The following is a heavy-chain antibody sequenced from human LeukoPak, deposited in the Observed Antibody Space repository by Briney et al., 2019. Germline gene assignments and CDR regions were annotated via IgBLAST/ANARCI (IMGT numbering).Heavy chain of an antibody. CDR1: GYSFTSYW. CDR2: IYPGDSDT. J-gene: IGHJ5*02. D-gene: IGHD2-15*01. CDR3: ARQRTDCSGGSCYGNWFDP. Sequence: GESLKISCKGSGYSFTSYWIGWVRQMPGKGLEWMGIIYPGDSDTRYSPSFQGQVTISADKSISTAYLQWSSLKASDTAMYYCARQRTDCSGGSCYGNWFDPWGQGTLVTVSS. V-gene: IGHV5-51*01.